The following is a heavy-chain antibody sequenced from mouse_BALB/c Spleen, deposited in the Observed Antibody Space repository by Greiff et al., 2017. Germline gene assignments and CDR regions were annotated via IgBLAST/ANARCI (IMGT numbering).Heavy chain of an antibody. J-gene: IGHJ3*01. D-gene: IGHD2-4*01. CDR3: AMIYYEYAWFAY. CDR1: GYSITSDYA. CDR2: ISYSGST. V-gene: IGHV3-2*02. Sequence: EVQLQESGPGLVKPSQSLSLTCTVTGYSITSDYAWNWIRQFPGNKLEWMGYISYSGSTSYNPSLKSRISITRDTSKNQFFLQLHSVTTEDTATYYGAMIYYEYAWFAYGGQGTLVTVSA.